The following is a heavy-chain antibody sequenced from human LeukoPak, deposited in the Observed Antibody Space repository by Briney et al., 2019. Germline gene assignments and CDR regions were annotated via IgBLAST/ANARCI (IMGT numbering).Heavy chain of an antibody. D-gene: IGHD3-10*01. J-gene: IGHJ4*02. CDR1: GFTFSSYE. CDR3: AREGGAAGERYFDY. Sequence: GGSLRLSCAASGFTFSSYEMNWVRQAPGKGLEWVSKISSSGTTTYYADSVKGRFTISRHNSKNTLSLQMNSLRAEDTAVYYCAREGGAAGERYFDYWGQGTLVTVSS. V-gene: IGHV3-48*03. CDR2: ISSSGTTT.